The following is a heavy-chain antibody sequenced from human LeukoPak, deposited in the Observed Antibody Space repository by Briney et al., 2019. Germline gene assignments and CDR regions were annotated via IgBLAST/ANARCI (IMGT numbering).Heavy chain of an antibody. J-gene: IGHJ4*02. CDR1: GFIFDYYS. Sequence: GGSLRLSCAASGFIFDYYSMHWVRQAPGKGLEYVSVVSPDGRTTYYTNSVKGRFTISRDNSKNTIYLQMGSLRDDDTAVYYCATEQPAGSTDYWGQGTLVTASX. V-gene: IGHV3-64*01. CDR2: VSPDGRTT. D-gene: IGHD2-2*01. CDR3: ATEQPAGSTDY.